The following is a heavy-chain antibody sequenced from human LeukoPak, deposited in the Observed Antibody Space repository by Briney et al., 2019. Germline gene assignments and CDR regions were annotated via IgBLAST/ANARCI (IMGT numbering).Heavy chain of an antibody. CDR1: GFTFRSYG. J-gene: IGHJ5*02. Sequence: GGTLRLSCAASGFTFRSYGMSWVRQAPGKGLEWVSYISSTSSTIYYADSVKGRFTISRDNAKNSLYLQMNSLRAEDTALYYCARDSGSRGWFDPWGQGTLVTASS. CDR3: ARDSGSRGWFDP. V-gene: IGHV3-48*01. CDR2: ISSTSSTI. D-gene: IGHD1-26*01.